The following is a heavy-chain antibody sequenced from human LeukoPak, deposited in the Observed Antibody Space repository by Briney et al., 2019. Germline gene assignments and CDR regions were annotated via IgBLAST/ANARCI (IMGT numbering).Heavy chain of an antibody. Sequence: PGGSLRLSCAAPGFTFSHYAMHWVRQAPGKGLEWVAVIWSDGTNKYYAAAVKGRFSISRDDPDKTVYLQMNSLRPEDTGVYYCARDAQRGFDYSNSLQYWGQGTPVTVST. V-gene: IGHV3-33*01. CDR1: GFTFSHYA. J-gene: IGHJ4*02. D-gene: IGHD4-11*01. CDR3: ARDAQRGFDYSNSLQY. CDR2: IWSDGTNK.